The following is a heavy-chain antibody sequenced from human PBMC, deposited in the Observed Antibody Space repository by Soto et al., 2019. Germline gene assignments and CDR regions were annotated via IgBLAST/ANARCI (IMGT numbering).Heavy chain of an antibody. CDR2: IIPIFGTA. D-gene: IGHD3-3*01. V-gene: IGHV1-69*13. J-gene: IGHJ6*02. CDR1: GGTFSSYA. CDR3: ARDWAYYDFWSGYPALRYYYGMDV. Sequence: SVKVSCKASGGTFSSYAISWVRQAPGQGLEWMGGIIPIFGTANYAQKFQGRVTITADESTSTAYMELSSLRSEDTAVYYCARDWAYYDFWSGYPALRYYYGMDVWGQGTTVTVSS.